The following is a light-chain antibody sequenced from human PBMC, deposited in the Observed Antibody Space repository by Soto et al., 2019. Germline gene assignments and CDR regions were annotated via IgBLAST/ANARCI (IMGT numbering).Light chain of an antibody. Sequence: DIQMTLSPSTLSASIGNRLTITCRASQSIRSWLAWYQQKPGKAPKLLIYKASSLESGVPSRFSGSGSGTEFTLTISSLQHDDFATYYCQQYNSYSTWTFGQGTKLDI. CDR2: KAS. J-gene: IGKJ1*01. CDR3: QQYNSYSTWT. CDR1: QSIRSW. V-gene: IGKV1-5*03.